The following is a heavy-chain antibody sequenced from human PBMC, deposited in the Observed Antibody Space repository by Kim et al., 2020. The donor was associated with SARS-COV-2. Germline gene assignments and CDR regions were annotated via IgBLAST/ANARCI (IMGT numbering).Heavy chain of an antibody. Sequence: GGSLRLSCAASGFTFSSYAMHWVRQAPGKGLEWVAVISYDGSNKYYADSVKGRFTISRDNSKNTLYLQMNSLRAEDTAVYYCARDVGWAAELVGATGYWG. CDR1: GFTFSSYA. D-gene: IGHD1-26*01. CDR2: ISYDGSNK. CDR3: ARDVGWAAELVGATGY. J-gene: IGHJ4*01. V-gene: IGHV3-30*04.